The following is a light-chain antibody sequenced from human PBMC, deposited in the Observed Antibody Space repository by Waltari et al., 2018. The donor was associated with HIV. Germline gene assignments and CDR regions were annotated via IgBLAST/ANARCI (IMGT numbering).Light chain of an antibody. CDR2: RNN. Sequence: QARPTQPQSMSPGLGQTATLFCNGKSNTADYQGVACVQHRQGHPPKLLSHRNNNRPSGISDRFSAFRSGDTAFLTISGLRSEDEADYFCSAWDSSLNGWVFGGGTQLTLL. CDR3: SAWDSSLNGWV. J-gene: IGLJ3*02. V-gene: IGLV10-54*04. CDR1: SNTADYQG.